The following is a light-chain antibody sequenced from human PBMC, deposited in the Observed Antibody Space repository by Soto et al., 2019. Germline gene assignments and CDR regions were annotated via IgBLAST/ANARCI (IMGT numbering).Light chain of an antibody. J-gene: IGKJ4*01. V-gene: IGKV3-15*01. CDR3: QPYNNWPLT. CDR2: DTS. CDR1: QGIGDT. Sequence: EIVMGQSPAGKCLSLVAGDTHSCRASQGIGDTLAWYQHKPGQTPRLLIYDTSTRATGVPTRFSGSGSGAEFTLTINSLQSEDCAVDYCQPYNNWPLTGGGGTKVDIK.